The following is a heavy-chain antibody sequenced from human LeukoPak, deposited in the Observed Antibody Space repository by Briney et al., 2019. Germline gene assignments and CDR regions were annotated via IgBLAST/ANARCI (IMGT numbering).Heavy chain of an antibody. J-gene: IGHJ5*02. CDR2: INPNSGGT. CDR1: GYIFSDYY. D-gene: IGHD2-2*01. V-gene: IGHV1-2*02. Sequence: GASVKVSCKASGYIFSDYYMHWVRQAPGQGLEWMGWINPNSGGTNYAQKFQGRVTMTRDTSISTAYMELSRLRSDDTAVYYCARGLAQYQPLLYNWFDPWGQGTLVTVSS. CDR3: ARGLAQYQPLLYNWFDP.